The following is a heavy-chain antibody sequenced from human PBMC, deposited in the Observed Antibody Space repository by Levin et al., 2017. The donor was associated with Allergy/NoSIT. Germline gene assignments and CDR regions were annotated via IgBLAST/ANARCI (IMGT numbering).Heavy chain of an antibody. CDR3: ARDSRNWFDP. Sequence: GESLKISCAASGFTFSDYYMSWIRQAPGKGLEWVSYISSSGSTKYYADSVKGRFTISRDNAKNSLYLQMNSLRAEDSAVYFCARDSRNWFDPWGQGTLVTVSS. CDR2: ISSSGSTK. V-gene: IGHV3-11*01. CDR1: GFTFSDYY. J-gene: IGHJ5*02.